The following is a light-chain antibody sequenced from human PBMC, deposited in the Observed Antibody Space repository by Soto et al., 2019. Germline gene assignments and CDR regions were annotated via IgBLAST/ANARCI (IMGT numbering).Light chain of an antibody. CDR3: KAYAGSNTYV. V-gene: IGLV2-8*01. J-gene: IGLJ7*01. Sequence: QSSLTQPPSAYGSPGQSVTISCTGTKNDIGVYDFVSWYQHHPGKAPRLIIYEVVQRPSGVPDRFSGSKSGNTASLTVSGLQAADEADCCCKAYAGSNTYVFGSGTQLTVL. CDR1: KNDIGVYDF. CDR2: EVV.